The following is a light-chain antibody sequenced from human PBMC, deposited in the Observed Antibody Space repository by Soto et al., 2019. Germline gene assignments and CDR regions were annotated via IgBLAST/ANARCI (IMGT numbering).Light chain of an antibody. J-gene: IGKJ2*01. V-gene: IGKV1-5*03. Sequence: DIQMTQSPSSLSASVGDRVTITCRTSENIRTFLHWYQKKPGKAPKLLIYKASSLQSGVPSRFSGSGSGTEFTLTISSLQPDDFATYYCQQYESYSPYTFGQGTKLEIK. CDR1: ENIRTF. CDR3: QQYESYSPYT. CDR2: KAS.